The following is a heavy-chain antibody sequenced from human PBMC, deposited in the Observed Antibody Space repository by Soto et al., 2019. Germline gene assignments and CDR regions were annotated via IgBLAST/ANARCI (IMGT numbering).Heavy chain of an antibody. Sequence: ASVKVSCKASGYTFTSYGISWVRQAPGQGLERKGWISAYNGNTTYAQKLQGRVTMTTDTSTSTAYMELRSLRSDDTAVYYCAREGYYYGSGRELNWFDPWGQGTLVTVS. V-gene: IGHV1-18*01. CDR3: AREGYYYGSGRELNWFDP. D-gene: IGHD3-10*01. CDR1: GYTFTSYG. J-gene: IGHJ5*02. CDR2: ISAYNGNT.